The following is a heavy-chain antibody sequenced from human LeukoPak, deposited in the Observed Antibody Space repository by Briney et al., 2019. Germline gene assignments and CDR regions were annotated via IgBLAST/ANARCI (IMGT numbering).Heavy chain of an antibody. D-gene: IGHD1-26*01. CDR3: ARLNSWELLLPFHY. CDR2: IYPRDSDT. CDR1: GYSFTSYW. J-gene: IGHJ4*02. Sequence: HGESLKISCKGFGYSFTSYWIGWVRQIPGKGLEWMGIIYPRDSDTRYSPSFQGQVTISVDKSVHTAYLQWSSLKASDTAMYYCARLNSWELLLPFHYWGRGTLVTVSS. V-gene: IGHV5-51*01.